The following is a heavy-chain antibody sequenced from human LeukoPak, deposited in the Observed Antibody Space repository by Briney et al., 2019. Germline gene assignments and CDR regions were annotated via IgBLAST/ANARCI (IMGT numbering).Heavy chain of an antibody. D-gene: IGHD3-22*01. CDR2: IYPDDSDI. CDR1: GYSFTSYW. CDR3: ARRIYDSRGYYFDS. V-gene: IGHV5-51*01. Sequence: GESLKISCKGSGYSFTSYWIGWVRQMPGKGLEWMGIIYPDDSDIKYSPSFQGQVTISADKSISTAYLQWSSLKASDTAMYYCARRIYDSRGYYFDSWGQGTLVTVSS. J-gene: IGHJ4*02.